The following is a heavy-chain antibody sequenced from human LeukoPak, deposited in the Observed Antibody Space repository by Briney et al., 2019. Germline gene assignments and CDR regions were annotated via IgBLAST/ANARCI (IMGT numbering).Heavy chain of an antibody. J-gene: IGHJ4*02. CDR1: GFTIGKSD. Sequence: GGSLRLSCATSGFTIGKSDMAWVRQAPGKGLEWVANIKQDGSEKYHVDSVKGRFTISRDNAKNSLYLQMNSLRAEDTAMYYCARAPGDPPNYWGQGTLVTVSS. V-gene: IGHV3-7*03. CDR2: IKQDGSEK. CDR3: ARAPGDPPNY. D-gene: IGHD4-17*01.